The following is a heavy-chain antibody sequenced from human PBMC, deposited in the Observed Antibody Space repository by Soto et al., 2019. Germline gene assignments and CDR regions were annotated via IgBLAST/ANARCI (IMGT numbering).Heavy chain of an antibody. Sequence: PGCSLRLSCAASGFTFSSYGMHWVRQAPGKGLEWVAVISYDGSNKYYADSVKGRFTISRDNSKNTLYLQMNSLRAEDTAVYYCAKGRSNYGTDYGMDVWGQGTTVTVSS. D-gene: IGHD4-4*01. CDR1: GFTFSSYG. CDR3: AKGRSNYGTDYGMDV. CDR2: ISYDGSNK. V-gene: IGHV3-30*18. J-gene: IGHJ6*02.